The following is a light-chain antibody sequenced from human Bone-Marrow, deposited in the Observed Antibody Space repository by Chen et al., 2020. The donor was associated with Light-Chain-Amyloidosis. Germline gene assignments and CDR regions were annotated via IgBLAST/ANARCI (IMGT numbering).Light chain of an antibody. CDR1: QGISRY. CDR3: EQSYSTPT. J-gene: IGKJ4*01. CDR2: AIF. V-gene: IGKV1-39*01. Sequence: DIQMTQSPSSLAASVGDRVTISCRASQGISRYLNWYQQKPGEAPKLLIYAIFNLQSGVPSRFSGSGSGTDFTLTISSLQPKDFATYFCEQSYSTPTFGGGTKVEIK.